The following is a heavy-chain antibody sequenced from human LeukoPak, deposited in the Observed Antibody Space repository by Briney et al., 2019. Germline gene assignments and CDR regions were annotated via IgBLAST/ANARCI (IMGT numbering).Heavy chain of an antibody. CDR3: AREGVPAYSSGWYYYMDV. CDR1: GFTLSSYW. V-gene: IGHV3-74*01. Sequence: GGSLRLSCAASGFTLSSYWMHWVRQAPGKGLVWVSRINSDGSSTSYADSVKGRFTISRDNAENTLYLQTNSLRAEDTAVYYCAREGVPAYSSGWYYYMDVWGKGTTVTVSS. D-gene: IGHD6-19*01. CDR2: INSDGSST. J-gene: IGHJ6*03.